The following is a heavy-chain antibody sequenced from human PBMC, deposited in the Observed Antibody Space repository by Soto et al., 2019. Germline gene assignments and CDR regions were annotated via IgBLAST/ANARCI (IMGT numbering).Heavy chain of an antibody. CDR3: AMGLAAAGPLDY. V-gene: IGHV3-23*01. CDR2: ISGSGGTP. CDR1: GFTFSSSA. D-gene: IGHD6-13*01. J-gene: IGHJ4*02. Sequence: LRLSCAASGFTFSSSAMSWVRQAPGRGLEWFSTISGSGGTPYYADSVKGRFTISRDNSKNTLYLVLNSLRADDTAVYYCAMGLAAAGPLDYWGQGTLVTVSS.